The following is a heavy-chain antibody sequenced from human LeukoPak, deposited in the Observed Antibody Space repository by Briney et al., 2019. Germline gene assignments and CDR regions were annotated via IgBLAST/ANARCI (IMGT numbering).Heavy chain of an antibody. V-gene: IGHV3-53*05. Sequence: PGGSLRLSCAASGFTVSSSYMSWVRQAPGKGLEWVSVIYSGGSTYYADSVKGRFTISRDNSKNTLYLQMNSLRAEDTAVYYCAKTLYTSELGEVFDYWGQGTLVTVSS. CDR2: IYSGGST. J-gene: IGHJ4*02. CDR1: GFTVSSSY. D-gene: IGHD3-16*02. CDR3: AKTLYTSELGEVFDY.